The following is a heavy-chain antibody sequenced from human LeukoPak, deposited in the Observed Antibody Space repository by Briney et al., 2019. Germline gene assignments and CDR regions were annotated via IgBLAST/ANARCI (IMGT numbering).Heavy chain of an antibody. V-gene: IGHV3-23*01. CDR3: ARQLGYCSGGSCYFDY. CDR1: GFTFSSYA. CDR2: ISVSGGST. D-gene: IGHD2-15*01. J-gene: IGHJ4*02. Sequence: GGSLRLSCAASGFTFSSYAMSWVRQAPGKGLEWVSAISVSGGSTYYADSAKGRFTISRDNSKHTLFLQMNSLRAEDTAVYYCARQLGYCSGGSCYFDYWGQGTLVTVSS.